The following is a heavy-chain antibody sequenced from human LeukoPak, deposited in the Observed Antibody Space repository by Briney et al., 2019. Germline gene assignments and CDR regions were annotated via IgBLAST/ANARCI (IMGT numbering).Heavy chain of an antibody. CDR3: ARVIYGDYIDY. CDR1: GGTFSSYT. V-gene: IGHV1-69*02. Sequence: SVKVSCKASGGTFSSYTISWVRQAPGQGLDWMGRTIPVLGIANYAQKFQGRLTITAVKSTSTAYTELSSLRSEDTAVYYCARVIYGDYIDYWSQGTLVTVSS. J-gene: IGHJ4*02. CDR2: TIPVLGIA. D-gene: IGHD4-17*01.